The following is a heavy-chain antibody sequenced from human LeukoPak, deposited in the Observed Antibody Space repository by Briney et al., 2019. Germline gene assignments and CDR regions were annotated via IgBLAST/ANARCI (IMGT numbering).Heavy chain of an antibody. CDR1: GFTHSSYS. J-gene: IGHJ4*02. Sequence: GGSLRLSCAVSGFTHSSYSMNWVRQPPGKGLEWVSSISGSSSYIFYADSVKGRFTISRDNAKNSLYLQMNTLRAEDTAVYYCACTRVGEGGIDYWGQRTLVTVSS. D-gene: IGHD1-26*01. V-gene: IGHV3-21*01. CDR2: ISGSSSYI. CDR3: ACTRVGEGGIDY.